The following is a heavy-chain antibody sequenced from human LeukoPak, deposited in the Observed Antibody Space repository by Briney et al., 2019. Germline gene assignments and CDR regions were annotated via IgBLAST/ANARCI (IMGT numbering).Heavy chain of an antibody. V-gene: IGHV3-23*01. D-gene: IGHD4-17*01. J-gene: IGHJ5*02. CDR2: ISGSGGST. CDR3: AKDRETTVTTSTWFDP. Sequence: GGSLRLSCAASGFTFSSYGMHWVRQAPGKGLEWVSAISGSGGSTYYADSVKGRFTISRDNSKNTLYLQMNSLRAEDTAVYYCAKDRETTVTTSTWFDPWGQGTLVTVSS. CDR1: GFTFSSYG.